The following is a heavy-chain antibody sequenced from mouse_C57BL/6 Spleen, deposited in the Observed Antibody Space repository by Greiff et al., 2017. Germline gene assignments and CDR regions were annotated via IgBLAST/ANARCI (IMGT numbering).Heavy chain of an antibody. D-gene: IGHD2-4*01. J-gene: IGHJ3*01. CDR3: ARSGNDYGEAWFAY. Sequence: VQLQQSGAELVRPGTSVKVSCKASGYAFTNYLIEWVKQRPGQGLEWIGVINPGSGGTNYNEKVKGKATLTADKSSSTAYMQLSSLTSEDSAVYFCARSGNDYGEAWFAYWGQGTLVTVSA. CDR1: GYAFTNYL. V-gene: IGHV1-54*01. CDR2: INPGSGGT.